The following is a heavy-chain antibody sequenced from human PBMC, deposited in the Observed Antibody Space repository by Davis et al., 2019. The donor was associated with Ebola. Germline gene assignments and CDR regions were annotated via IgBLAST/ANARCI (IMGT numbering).Heavy chain of an antibody. J-gene: IGHJ4*02. CDR2: IRYDGSNK. V-gene: IGHV3-30*02. D-gene: IGHD3-16*01. Sequence: PGGSLRLSCTVSGGSISSSSYYWGWIRQAPGRGLEWVSFIRYDGSNKYYADSVKGRFTISRDNSKNRLYLQMNSLRAEDTAVYYCAKDPPGGEYLDHWGQGTLVTVSS. CDR3: AKDPPGGEYLDH. CDR1: GGSISSSSYY.